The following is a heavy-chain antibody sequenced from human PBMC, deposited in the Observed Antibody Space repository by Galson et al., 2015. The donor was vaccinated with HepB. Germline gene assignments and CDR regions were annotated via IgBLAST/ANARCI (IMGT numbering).Heavy chain of an antibody. CDR2: ISYDGRTT. J-gene: IGHJ3*01. CDR1: GFTFSTYA. Sequence: SLRLSCAASGFTFSTYAMHWVRQAPGKGLEWLSVISYDGRTTHYADFVKGRIAISRDNSKNTLFLQINSLRPDDTAVYYCARLRNAFDLWGQGTIVTVSS. CDR3: ARLRNAFDL. V-gene: IGHV3-30*09.